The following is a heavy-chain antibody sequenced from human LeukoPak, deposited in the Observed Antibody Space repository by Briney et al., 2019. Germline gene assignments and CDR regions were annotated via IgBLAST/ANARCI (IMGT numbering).Heavy chain of an antibody. J-gene: IGHJ4*02. CDR3: ARDQGSGIWDTALVN. Sequence: SETLSLTCGVSGGSVSSYYWSWIRQPPGKGLEWIGYIYYSGSTNYNPSLNSRLTISVDTSKNQFSLKLTSVTAADTAVYYCARDQGSGIWDTALVNWGQGTLGSVSS. V-gene: IGHV4-59*02. CDR2: IYYSGST. D-gene: IGHD5-18*01. CDR1: GGSVSSYY.